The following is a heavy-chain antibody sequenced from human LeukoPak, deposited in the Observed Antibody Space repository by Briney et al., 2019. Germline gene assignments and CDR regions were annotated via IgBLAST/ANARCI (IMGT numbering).Heavy chain of an antibody. V-gene: IGHV3-66*01. J-gene: IGHJ4*02. CDR1: GFTVSSNY. CDR2: IYSGGST. Sequence: PGGSLRLSCAASGFTVSSNYMSWVRQAPGKGLEWVSVIYSGGSTYYADSVKGRFTISRDNSKNTLYLQMNSLRAEDTAVYYCAKAPPMAVAGTFDYWGQGTLVTVSS. D-gene: IGHD6-19*01. CDR3: AKAPPMAVAGTFDY.